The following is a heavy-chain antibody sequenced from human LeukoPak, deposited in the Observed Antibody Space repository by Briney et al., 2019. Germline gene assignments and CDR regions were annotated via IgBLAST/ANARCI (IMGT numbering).Heavy chain of an antibody. CDR2: FYAGDKT. V-gene: IGHV3-66*02. Sequence: GVSLRLSCAASGFTVSNNYISWVRQAPGKGLEWVSVFYAGDKTYHTDSVKGRFTISRDDSKNTLYLQMNSLRTDDTAVYHCASPGQYYDGSSHWFFDLWGRGTLVTVSS. J-gene: IGHJ2*01. D-gene: IGHD3-22*01. CDR3: ASPGQYYDGSSHWFFDL. CDR1: GFTVSNNY.